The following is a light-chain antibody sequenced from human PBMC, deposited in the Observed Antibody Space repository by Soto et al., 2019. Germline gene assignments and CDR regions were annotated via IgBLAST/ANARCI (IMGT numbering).Light chain of an antibody. J-gene: IGKJ1*01. CDR2: AAA. Sequence: DIQMTQSPSSLSASVGDRVTITCRASQNISNFLSWYQQKPGKAPKVLIYAAARLQSGVPSRFSGSGSGTDFTLTISSLQSEDFATYFCQQTYSTLGWTFGQGTKVEIK. V-gene: IGKV1-39*01. CDR1: QNISNF. CDR3: QQTYSTLGWT.